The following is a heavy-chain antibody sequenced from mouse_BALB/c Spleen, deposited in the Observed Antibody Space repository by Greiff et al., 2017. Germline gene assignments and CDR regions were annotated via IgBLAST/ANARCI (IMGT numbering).Heavy chain of an antibody. Sequence: QVQLQQSGAELVRPGTSVKVSCKASGYAFTNYLIEWVKQRPGQGLEWIGVINPGSGGTNYNEKFKGKATLTADKSSSTAYMQLSSLTSDDSAVYFCASRTGTLYYYAMDYWGQGTSVTVSS. J-gene: IGHJ4*01. CDR1: GYAFTNYL. D-gene: IGHD4-1*01. CDR2: INPGSGGT. V-gene: IGHV1-54*01. CDR3: ASRTGTLYYYAMDY.